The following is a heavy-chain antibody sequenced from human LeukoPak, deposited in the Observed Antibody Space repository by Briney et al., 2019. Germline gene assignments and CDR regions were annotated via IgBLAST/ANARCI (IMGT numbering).Heavy chain of an antibody. D-gene: IGHD3-10*01. CDR1: GGSISSYY. CDR3: ARDRELGY. J-gene: IGHJ4*02. V-gene: IGHV4-59*01. Sequence: SETLSLTCTVSGGSISSYYWNWFRQPPGKGLEWIGSIYNSGSTNYNPSLKSRVTISVDTSKNQFSLKLTSVTAADTAVYYCARDRELGYWGQGTLVTVSS. CDR2: IYNSGST.